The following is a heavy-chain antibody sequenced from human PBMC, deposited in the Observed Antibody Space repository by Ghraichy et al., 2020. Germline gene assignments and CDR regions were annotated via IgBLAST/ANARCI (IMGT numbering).Heavy chain of an antibody. Sequence: GESLNISCAASGFTFSSYSMNWVRQAPGKGLEWVSSISKSGDYISYADSVKGRFTISRDNAKNSLHLQMNSLRAEDTAVYYCARPISMIVVGGNGNDYWGQGILVTVSS. CDR3: ARPISMIVVGGNGNDY. V-gene: IGHV3-21*01. J-gene: IGHJ4*02. CDR2: ISKSGDYI. D-gene: IGHD3-22*01. CDR1: GFTFSSYS.